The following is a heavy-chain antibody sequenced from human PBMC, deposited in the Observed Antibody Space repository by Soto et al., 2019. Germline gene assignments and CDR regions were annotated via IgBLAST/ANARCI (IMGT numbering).Heavy chain of an antibody. Sequence: GGSLRLSCAASGFTFSSYGMHWVRQAPGKGLEWVAVIWYDGSNKYYADSVKGRFTISRDNSKNTLYLQMNSLGAEDTAVYYCARAPLYCSSTSCYSDYYYGMDVWGQGTTVTVS. CDR2: IWYDGSNK. CDR3: ARAPLYCSSTSCYSDYYYGMDV. J-gene: IGHJ6*02. D-gene: IGHD2-2*01. V-gene: IGHV3-33*01. CDR1: GFTFSSYG.